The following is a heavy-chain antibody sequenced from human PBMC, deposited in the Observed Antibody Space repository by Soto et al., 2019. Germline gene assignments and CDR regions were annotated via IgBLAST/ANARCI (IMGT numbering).Heavy chain of an antibody. Sequence: AGVKVSCKASVYSFSKYDLHWVRQAPGQGLEWMGWFNAGNGNAKYSQKFQGRVTITRDTSASTAYMDLSSLRSEDTAVYYCVTWIGEAGTDYWAQGTLVPVSS. J-gene: IGHJ4*02. CDR1: VYSFSKYD. D-gene: IGHD1-1*01. CDR3: VTWIGEAGTDY. V-gene: IGHV1-3*01. CDR2: FNAGNGNA.